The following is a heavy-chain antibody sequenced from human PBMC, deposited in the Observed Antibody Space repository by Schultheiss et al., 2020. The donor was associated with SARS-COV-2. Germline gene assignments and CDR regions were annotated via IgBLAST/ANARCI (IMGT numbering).Heavy chain of an antibody. Sequence: SETLSLTCAVSGGSISSSNWWSWVRQPPGKGLEWIGEINHSGSTNYNPSLKSRVTISVDTSKNQFSLKLSSVTAADTAVYYCARGGTNLNYWGQGTLVTVSS. CDR2: INHSGST. V-gene: IGHV4-4*02. D-gene: IGHD1-14*01. CDR1: GGSISSSNW. CDR3: ARGGTNLNY. J-gene: IGHJ4*02.